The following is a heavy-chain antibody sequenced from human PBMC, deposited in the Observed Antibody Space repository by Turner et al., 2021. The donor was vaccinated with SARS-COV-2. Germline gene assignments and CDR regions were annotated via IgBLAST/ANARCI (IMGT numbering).Heavy chain of an antibody. CDR3: ARDGGTGTTFPFFDY. V-gene: IGHV3-33*08. J-gene: IGHJ4*02. Sequence: QVQLVESGGGVVQPGGSLRLSCAASGFSLSHYAVHWVRQAPGKGLEWVAVIWYAGSYKYYADSVKGRFTISRDNSKNTLYLQMNSLRAEDTALYYCARDGGTGTTFPFFDYWGQGTLVTVSS. CDR1: GFSLSHYA. D-gene: IGHD1-7*01. CDR2: IWYAGSYK.